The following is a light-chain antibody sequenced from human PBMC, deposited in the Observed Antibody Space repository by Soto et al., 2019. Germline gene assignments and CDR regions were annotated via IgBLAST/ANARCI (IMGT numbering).Light chain of an antibody. CDR2: EVS. J-gene: IGLJ1*01. Sequence: QSVLTQPASVSGSPGQSITISCTGTSSDVGSYNLVSWYQQHLGKAPKLMIYEVSKRPSGVFNRFSGSKSGNTASLTISGLQAEDEADYYCCSYAGSSTYVFGTGTKVTVL. CDR3: CSYAGSSTYV. CDR1: SSDVGSYNL. V-gene: IGLV2-23*02.